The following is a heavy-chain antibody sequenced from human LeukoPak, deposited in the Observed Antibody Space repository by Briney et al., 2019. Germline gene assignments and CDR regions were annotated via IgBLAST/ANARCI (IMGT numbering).Heavy chain of an antibody. D-gene: IGHD4-17*01. CDR2: CDPEDGET. CDR1: GYTLTELS. V-gene: IGHV1-24*01. Sequence: ASVKVSFKVSGYTLTELSMHWVRQAPGKGLEWMGGCDPEDGETIYAQKFQGRVTMTEDTSTDTAYMVLRRLRSEDTAVYYCASHRGGYGDYGNYYFYGMDVWGQGTTVTVSS. J-gene: IGHJ6*02. CDR3: ASHRGGYGDYGNYYFYGMDV.